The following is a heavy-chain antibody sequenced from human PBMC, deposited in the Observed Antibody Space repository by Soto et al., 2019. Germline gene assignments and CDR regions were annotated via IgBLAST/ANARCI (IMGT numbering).Heavy chain of an antibody. CDR3: ATPQDYDDCLDS. Sequence: TLSLPFTVSGGSISSGGYYWSFIRQHPGKGLEWIGYIYYSGSTYYNPSLKSRVTISVDTSKNQFSLKLSSVTAADTAVYYCATPQDYDDCLDSWGQGTLVTVSS. CDR2: IYYSGST. D-gene: IGHD3-22*01. CDR1: GGSISSGGYY. J-gene: IGHJ4*02. V-gene: IGHV4-31*03.